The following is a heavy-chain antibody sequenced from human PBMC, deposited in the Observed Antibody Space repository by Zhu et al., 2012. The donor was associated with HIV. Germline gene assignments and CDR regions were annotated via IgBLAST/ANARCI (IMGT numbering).Heavy chain of an antibody. D-gene: IGHD2-15*01. CDR1: RYSIRSGYY. V-gene: IGHV4-38-2*01. CDR3: ASLGGGATPPFFDY. Sequence: QVQLQESGPGLVKPSETLSLTCAVSRYSIRSGYYWAWIRQPPGKGLEWIGNIFHSGSTSYNPSLKSRVTISVDTSKNQFSLKLKSVTAADTAVYYCASLGGGATPPFFDYVGPGTLVTVSS. CDR2: IFHSGST. J-gene: IGHJ4*01.